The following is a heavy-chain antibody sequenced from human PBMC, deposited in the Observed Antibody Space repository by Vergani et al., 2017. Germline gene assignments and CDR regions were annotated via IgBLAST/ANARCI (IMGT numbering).Heavy chain of an antibody. CDR1: GGSISSGSYY. J-gene: IGHJ6*02. Sequence: QVQLQESGPGLVKPSQTLSLTCTVSGGSISSGSYYWSWIRQPPGKGLEWIGYIYYSGSTNYNPSLKSRVTISVDTSKNQFSLKLSSVTAADTAVYYCARDPIKPYSKWGYYGMDVWGQGTTVTVSS. CDR3: ARDPIKPYSKWGYYGMDV. V-gene: IGHV4-61*01. CDR2: IYYSGST. D-gene: IGHD4-11*01.